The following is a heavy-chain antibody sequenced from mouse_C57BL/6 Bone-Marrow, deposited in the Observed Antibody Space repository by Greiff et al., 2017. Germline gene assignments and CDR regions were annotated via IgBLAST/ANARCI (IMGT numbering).Heavy chain of an antibody. D-gene: IGHD3-2*02. CDR1: GFNIKDDY. CDR3: ARKGGAQASFAY. Sequence: VQLQQSGAELVRPGASVKLSCTASGFNIKDDYMHWVKQRPEQGLEWIGWIDPENGDTEYASKFQGKATITADTSSNTAYLQLSSLTSEDTAIYYCARKGGAQASFAYWGQGTLVTVSA. J-gene: IGHJ3*01. V-gene: IGHV14-4*01. CDR2: IDPENGDT.